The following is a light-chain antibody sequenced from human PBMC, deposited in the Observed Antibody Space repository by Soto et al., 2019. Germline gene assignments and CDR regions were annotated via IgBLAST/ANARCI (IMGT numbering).Light chain of an antibody. CDR1: QAIGSA. V-gene: IGKV1-13*02. J-gene: IGKJ4*02. CDR2: DAS. Sequence: IPLTKSPSSLSASVGDRVTITCRAGQAIGSALAWYQQRPGKAPKLLLYDASNLEAGVPSSFSGSGSGTDVTLTITSQRPEDVATHYCQQFNGFPLSCGGGTKVQIK. CDR3: QQFNGFPLS.